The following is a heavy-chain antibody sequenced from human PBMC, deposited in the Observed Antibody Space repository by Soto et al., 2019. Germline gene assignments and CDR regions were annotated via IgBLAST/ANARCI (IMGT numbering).Heavy chain of an antibody. D-gene: IGHD5-18*01. CDR3: ARDGGYSYGSNDFDI. Sequence: GGSLRLSCAASGFTVSSNYMSWVRQAPGKGLEWVSVIYSGGSTYYADSVKGRFTISRHNSKNTRYLQMNSLRAADAAVYYGARDGGYSYGSNDFDIWGQGTMVTVSS. V-gene: IGHV3-53*04. CDR2: IYSGGST. CDR1: GFTVSSNY. J-gene: IGHJ3*02.